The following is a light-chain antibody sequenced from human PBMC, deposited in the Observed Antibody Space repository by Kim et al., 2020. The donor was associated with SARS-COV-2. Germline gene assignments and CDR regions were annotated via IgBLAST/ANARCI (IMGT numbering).Light chain of an antibody. CDR1: SGPIAATS. CDR2: DDN. V-gene: IGLV6-57*03. Sequence: LTQPHSVSASPGKTVTISCTRSSGPIAATSVQWYQQRPGSAPTIVIFDDNRRPSGVPDRFSGSVDTSSNSASLTISGLKTEDESDYYCQSFASTSWV. J-gene: IGLJ3*02. CDR3: QSFASTSWV.